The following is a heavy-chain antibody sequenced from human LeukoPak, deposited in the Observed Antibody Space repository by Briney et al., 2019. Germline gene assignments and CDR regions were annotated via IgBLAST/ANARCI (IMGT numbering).Heavy chain of an antibody. J-gene: IGHJ4*02. CDR2: ISWNSGSI. Sequence: HPGRSLRLSCAASVFTFDDYAMHWVRQAPGKGLEWVSGISWNSGSIGYADSVKGRFTISRDNAKNSLYLQMNSLRAEDTALYYCAKADYYYDSSGYNLFDYWGQGTLVTVSS. CDR3: AKADYYYDSSGYNLFDY. V-gene: IGHV3-9*01. D-gene: IGHD3-22*01. CDR1: VFTFDDYA.